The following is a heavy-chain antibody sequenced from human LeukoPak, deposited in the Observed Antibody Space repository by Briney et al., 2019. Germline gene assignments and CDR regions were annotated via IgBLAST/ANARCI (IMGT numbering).Heavy chain of an antibody. CDR1: GYTFTNYF. D-gene: IGHD6-13*01. V-gene: IGHV1-46*01. J-gene: IGHJ1*01. CDR3: ARGWYRLFQD. Sequence: ASVKVSCKASGYTFTNYFVHWVRQAPGQGLEWMGIINPAGGGTSYAQKFQGRVTMTRDTSTSTVYMELSSLRSEDTAVYYCARGWYRLFQDWGQGTLVTVSS. CDR2: INPAGGGT.